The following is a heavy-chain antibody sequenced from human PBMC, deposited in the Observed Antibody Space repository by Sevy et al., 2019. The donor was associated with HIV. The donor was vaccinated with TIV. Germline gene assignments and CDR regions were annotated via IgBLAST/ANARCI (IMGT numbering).Heavy chain of an antibody. V-gene: IGHV1-2*02. CDR1: GNTFTAYY. J-gene: IGHJ4*02. Sequence: ASVKVSRRAPGNTFTAYYMHWVRQAPGQGLEWMGWINPNSGDTNYAQKCQDRVTMTTDASISTAYMELSSLRSDDTAVYYCARGGLFGDAAAYTYWGQGTLVTVSS. CDR2: INPNSGDT. D-gene: IGHD3-16*01. CDR3: ARGGLFGDAAAYTY.